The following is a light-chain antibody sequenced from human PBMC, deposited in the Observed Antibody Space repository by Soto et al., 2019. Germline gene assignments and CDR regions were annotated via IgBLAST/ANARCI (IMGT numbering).Light chain of an antibody. J-gene: IGLJ2*01. V-gene: IGLV2-14*01. CDR2: EVS. CDR1: NSDLGSYTS. Sequence: QSVLTQPASVSGSPGQSITISCVGTNSDLGSYTSVSWFQHHPGTAPKLMISEVSNRPSGVSSRFSGSKSGHTASLTISGLQAEDEATYYCSSFTSSSTVVFGGGTKLTVL. CDR3: SSFTSSSTVV.